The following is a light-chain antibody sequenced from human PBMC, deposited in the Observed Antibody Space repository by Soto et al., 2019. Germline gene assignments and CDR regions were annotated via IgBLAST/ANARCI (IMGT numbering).Light chain of an antibody. CDR1: QGIRND. V-gene: IGKV1-6*01. J-gene: IGKJ2*01. CDR3: LQDYNYPYT. CDR2: AAS. Sequence: IQMTQSPSSLSESAGDRFTITCRASQGIRNDLGWYQQKPGKAPKLLIYAASSLQSGVPSRFSGSGSGTDFTLTISSLQPEDFATYYCLQDYNYPYTFGQGTKLEIK.